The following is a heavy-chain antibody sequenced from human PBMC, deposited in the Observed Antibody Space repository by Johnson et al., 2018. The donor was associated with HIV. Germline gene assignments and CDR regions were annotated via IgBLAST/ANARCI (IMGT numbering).Heavy chain of an antibody. CDR3: ARDREYGLAWGWALDI. CDR2: VSYDGSNK. J-gene: IGHJ3*02. D-gene: IGHD6-19*01. CDR1: GFTFSSYA. V-gene: IGHV3-30*04. Sequence: QVQLVESGGGLVQPGGSLRLSCAASGFTFSSYAMHWVRQAPGKGLEWVAIVSYDGSNKYCADSVKGRFTISRDNSKNTLYLQTNSLRAEDTAVYYFARDREYGLAWGWALDIWGQGTRVTVSS.